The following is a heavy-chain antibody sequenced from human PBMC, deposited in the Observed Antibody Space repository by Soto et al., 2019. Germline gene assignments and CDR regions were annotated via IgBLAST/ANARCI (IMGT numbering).Heavy chain of an antibody. CDR3: AKDRLLGSSTYMDV. D-gene: IGHD6-6*01. J-gene: IGHJ6*03. CDR2: ISGSGGST. Sequence: GGSLRLSCAASGFTFSRYAISWVRQAPGKGLEWVSTISGSGGSTYYADSVKGRFTISRDNSKNTLFLQMISLRAEDTAVYYCAKDRLLGSSTYMDVWGRGTAVTVSS. CDR1: GFTFSRYA. V-gene: IGHV3-23*01.